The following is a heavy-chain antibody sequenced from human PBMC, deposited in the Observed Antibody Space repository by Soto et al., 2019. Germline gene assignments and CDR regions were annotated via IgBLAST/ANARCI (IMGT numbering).Heavy chain of an antibody. CDR1: GFTFSSYA. CDR3: AKSFTHRSSYYYYGMDV. J-gene: IGHJ6*02. Sequence: GGSLRLSCAASGFTFSSYAMSWVRQAPGKGLEWVSAISGSGGSTYYADSVKGRFTISRDNSKNTLYLQMNSLRAEDTAVYYCAKSFTHRSSYYYYGMDVWGQGTTVTVSS. V-gene: IGHV3-23*01. CDR2: ISGSGGST. D-gene: IGHD6-6*01.